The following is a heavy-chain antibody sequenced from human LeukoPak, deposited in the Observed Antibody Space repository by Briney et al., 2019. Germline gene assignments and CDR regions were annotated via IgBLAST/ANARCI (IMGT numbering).Heavy chain of an antibody. D-gene: IGHD6-13*01. CDR1: GGSISSGGYY. Sequence: PSETLSLTCAVSGGSISSGGYYWSWIRQPPGKGLEWIGYIYYSGSTNYNPSLKSRVTISVDTSKNQFSLKLSSVTAADTAVYYCARGSFGSSWELDYWGQGTLVTVSS. CDR2: IYYSGST. CDR3: ARGSFGSSWELDY. J-gene: IGHJ4*02. V-gene: IGHV4-61*08.